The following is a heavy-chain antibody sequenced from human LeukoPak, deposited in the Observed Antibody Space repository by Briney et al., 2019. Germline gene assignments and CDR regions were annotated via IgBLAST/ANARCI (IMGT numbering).Heavy chain of an antibody. D-gene: IGHD6-19*01. CDR2: ISTSSSYI. CDR3: TMRIAVAGSLDY. V-gene: IGHV3-21*01. J-gene: IGHJ4*02. Sequence: PGGSLRLSCAASGFIFDDYGMNWVRQVPGKGLEWVSFISTSSSYIYYADSVKGRFTISRDDAKNSLYLQMNSLRAEDTALYFCTMRIAVAGSLDYWGQGTLVTVSS. CDR1: GFIFDDYG.